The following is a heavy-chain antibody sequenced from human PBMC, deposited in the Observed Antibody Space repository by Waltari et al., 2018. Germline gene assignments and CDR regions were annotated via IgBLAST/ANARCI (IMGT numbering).Heavy chain of an antibody. CDR1: GGSFSGYY. CDR3: ARGNGGYSD. V-gene: IGHV4-34*02. J-gene: IGHJ4*02. Sequence: QVQLQQWGAGLLKPSETLSLTCGVSGGSFSGYYWGWIRQPPGKGLEWIGEVDHGGSDTYHPALKSRVTMAVDKSSNQFSLKMISVTAADTAVYYGARGNGGYSDWGPGALVAVSS. CDR2: VDHGGSD. D-gene: IGHD1-26*01.